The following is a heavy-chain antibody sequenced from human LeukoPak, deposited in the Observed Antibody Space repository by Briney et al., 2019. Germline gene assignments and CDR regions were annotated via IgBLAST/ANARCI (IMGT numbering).Heavy chain of an antibody. J-gene: IGHJ6*02. CDR3: AKDHSSAWDYFYYGMNV. V-gene: IGHV3-23*01. CDR1: GFIFNSYA. CDR2: IGGSDGST. Sequence: GSLRLSCAASGFIFNSYAMSWVRQAPGKGLGWVSAIGGSDGSTYYADSVKGRFTISRDNSKNTLYLQMNSLRGEDTAVYYCAKDHSSAWDYFYYGMNVWGQGTTVTVSS. D-gene: IGHD6-19*01.